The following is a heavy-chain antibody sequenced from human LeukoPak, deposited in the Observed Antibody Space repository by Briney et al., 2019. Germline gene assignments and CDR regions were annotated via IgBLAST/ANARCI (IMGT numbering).Heavy chain of an antibody. CDR1: GYTFTSYD. Sequence: ASVKVSCKASGYTFTSYDINWVRQATGQGLEWMGWMNPNSGNTGYAQKFQGRVTMTRNTSISTAYMELSSLRSEDTAVYYCARGRVGYCSGGSCYYWFDPWGQGTLVTVSS. CDR3: ARGRVGYCSGGSCYYWFDP. V-gene: IGHV1-8*01. CDR2: MNPNSGNT. J-gene: IGHJ5*02. D-gene: IGHD2-15*01.